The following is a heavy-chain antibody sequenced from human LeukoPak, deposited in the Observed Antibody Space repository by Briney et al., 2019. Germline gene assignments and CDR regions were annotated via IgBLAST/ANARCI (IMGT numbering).Heavy chain of an antibody. Sequence: GASVKVSCKASGYTITDYYLHWVRQAPGQGLEWMGWIIPNTGGTNYAQKFQDWVTMSSDTSISTAYMELSSLRSDDTAVYYCARGSPSYAHWHFDLWGRGTLVTVSS. D-gene: IGHD2/OR15-2a*01. J-gene: IGHJ2*01. CDR1: GYTITDYY. V-gene: IGHV1-2*04. CDR3: ARGSPSYAHWHFDL. CDR2: IIPNTGGT.